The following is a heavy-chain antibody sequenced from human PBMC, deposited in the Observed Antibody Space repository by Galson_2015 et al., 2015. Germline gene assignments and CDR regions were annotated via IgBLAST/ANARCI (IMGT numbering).Heavy chain of an antibody. Sequence: SLRLSCAASGFTFSSYGMHWVRQAPGKGLEWVAVISYDGSNKYYADSVKGRFTISRDNSKNTLYLQMNSLRAEDTAVYYCANDRASPAATIPFFDYWGQGTLVTVSS. J-gene: IGHJ4*02. CDR1: GFTFSSYG. V-gene: IGHV3-30*18. D-gene: IGHD1-26*01. CDR2: ISYDGSNK. CDR3: ANDRASPAATIPFFDY.